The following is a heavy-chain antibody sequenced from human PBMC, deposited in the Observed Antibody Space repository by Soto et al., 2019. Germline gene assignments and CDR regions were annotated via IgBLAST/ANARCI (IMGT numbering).Heavy chain of an antibody. CDR3: ARGVGYSGYDSVGSFDY. D-gene: IGHD5-12*01. V-gene: IGHV1-46*01. CDR2: INPSGGST. CDR1: GYTFTSYY. J-gene: IGHJ4*02. Sequence: ASVKVSCKASGYTFTSYYMHWVRQAPGQGLEWMGLINPSGGSTSYAQKFQGRVTMTRDTSTSTVYMELSSLRSEDTAVYYCARGVGYSGYDSVGSFDYWGQGTLVTVSS.